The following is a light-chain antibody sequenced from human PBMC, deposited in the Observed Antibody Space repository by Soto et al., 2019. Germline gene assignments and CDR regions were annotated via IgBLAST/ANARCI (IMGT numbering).Light chain of an antibody. CDR1: QSVSRN. Sequence: EIVMTQSPATLPVSPGETVTLSCRASQSVSRNVAWYQQRPGQAPRLLIFDASTMATGVPARFTGRGSGTEFTHTINSLQSDDFALYYCQQYSDWPPVTFGGGTKVEI. CDR3: QQYSDWPPVT. V-gene: IGKV3D-15*01. J-gene: IGKJ4*01. CDR2: DAS.